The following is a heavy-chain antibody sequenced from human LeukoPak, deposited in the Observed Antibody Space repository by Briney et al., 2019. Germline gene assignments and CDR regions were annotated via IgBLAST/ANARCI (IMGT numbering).Heavy chain of an antibody. J-gene: IGHJ6*03. V-gene: IGHV3-13*01. D-gene: IGHD1-1*01. Sequence: GGSLRLSCAGSGFTFSCFDLHWVRQPTGQGLEWDSTIGTASDTYYPGSVEGRFTLSRDNAKNSLYLQMNSLTAGDTAVYYCARGPPRGKYYYMDVWGKGTTVTVSS. CDR2: IGTASDT. CDR1: GFTFSCFD. CDR3: ARGPPRGKYYYMDV.